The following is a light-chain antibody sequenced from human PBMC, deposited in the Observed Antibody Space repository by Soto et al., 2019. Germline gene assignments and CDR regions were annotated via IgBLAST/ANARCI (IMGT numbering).Light chain of an antibody. CDR3: QQYGSSTET. CDR1: QSVSSSY. J-gene: IGKJ1*01. V-gene: IGKV3-20*01. CDR2: GAS. Sequence: EIVLTQSPGTLSLSPGERATLSCRASQSVSSSYLAWYQQKPGQAPRLLIYGASSRATGIPGRFSGSGSGTDFTLTISRLEPEGFAVYYCQQYGSSTETFGQGTKVDIK.